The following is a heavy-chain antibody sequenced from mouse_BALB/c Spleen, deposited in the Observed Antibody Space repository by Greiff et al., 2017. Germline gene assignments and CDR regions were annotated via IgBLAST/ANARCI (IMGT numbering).Heavy chain of an antibody. CDR2: INPNNGGT. CDR1: GYTFTDYN. CDR3: ARLRARYGYFDY. V-gene: IGHV1-18*01. Sequence: VQLQQPGAELVRPGASVKIPCKASGYTFTDYNMDWVKQSHGKSLEWIGDINPNNGGTIYNQKFKGKATLTVDKSSSTAYMELRSLTSEDTAVYYCARLRARYGYFDYWGQGTTLTVSS. J-gene: IGHJ2*01. D-gene: IGHD2-10*02.